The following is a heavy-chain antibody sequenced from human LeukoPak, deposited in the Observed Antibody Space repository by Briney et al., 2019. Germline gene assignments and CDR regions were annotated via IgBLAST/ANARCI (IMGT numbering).Heavy chain of an antibody. Sequence: ASVKVSCKVSGYTSTDYLVHWVRQVPGQGLEWMGWMNPNSGDTSYAQRFHDRVMMTRDTSVTTVYLEVTSLTSDDTAVFYCASKAGNFQLRPTFDFWGQGTLLIVSS. CDR2: MNPNSGDT. D-gene: IGHD1-1*01. CDR3: ASKAGNFQLRPTFDF. J-gene: IGHJ4*02. V-gene: IGHV1-2*02. CDR1: GYTSTDYL.